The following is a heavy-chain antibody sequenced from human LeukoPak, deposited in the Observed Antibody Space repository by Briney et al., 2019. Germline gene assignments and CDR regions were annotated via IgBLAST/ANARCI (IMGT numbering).Heavy chain of an antibody. V-gene: IGHV4-34*01. CDR3: ARGLLRGYYYYYMDV. J-gene: IGHJ6*03. CDR1: GGSFSGYY. CDR2: INHSGST. Sequence: RPSETLSLTCTVYGGSFSGYYWSWIRQPPGKGLEWSGEINHSGSTNYNPSLKSRVTISVDTSKNQFSLKLSSVTAADTAVYYCARGLLRGYYYYYMDVWGKGTTVTVSS. D-gene: IGHD3-10*01.